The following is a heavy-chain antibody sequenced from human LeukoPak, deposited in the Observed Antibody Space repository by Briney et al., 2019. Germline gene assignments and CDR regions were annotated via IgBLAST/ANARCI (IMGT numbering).Heavy chain of an antibody. CDR3: ARDRKVYNSGTSGMDV. J-gene: IGHJ6*02. CDR2: ISSSGSTT. Sequence: PGGSLRLSCAASGFTFSSYEMNWVRQAPGKGLEWVSYISSSGSTTYYADSVKGRFTISRDNAKNSLYLQMNSLRAEDTAVYYCARDRKVYNSGTSGMDVWGQGTTVTVSS. D-gene: IGHD5-24*01. CDR1: GFTFSSYE. V-gene: IGHV3-48*03.